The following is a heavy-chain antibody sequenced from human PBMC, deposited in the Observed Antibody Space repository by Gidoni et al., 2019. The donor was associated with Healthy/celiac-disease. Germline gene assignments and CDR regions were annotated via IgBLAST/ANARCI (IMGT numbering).Heavy chain of an antibody. CDR1: GGSFSGYY. J-gene: IGHJ4*02. D-gene: IGHD6-19*01. CDR3: ARDHSSGWSPIDY. V-gene: IGHV4-34*01. CDR2: INHSGST. Sequence: QVQLQQWGAGLLKPAEPLSLTCAVYGGSFSGYYWGWIRQPPGKGLEWIGEINHSGSTNYNPSLKSRVTISVDTSKNQFSLKLSSVTAADTAVYYCARDHSSGWSPIDYWGQGTLVTVSS.